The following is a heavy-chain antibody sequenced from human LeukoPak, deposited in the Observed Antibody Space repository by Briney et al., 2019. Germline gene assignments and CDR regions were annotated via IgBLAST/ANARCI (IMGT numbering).Heavy chain of an antibody. J-gene: IGHJ4*02. Sequence: SETLSLTCTVSGDSISSSSYYWGWIRQPPGKGLEWIGSIYYSGSTYYNPSLKSRVTISVDTSKNQFSLKLSSVTAADTAVYYCARHRADLQTYYYGSGSYYLFDYWGQGTLVTVSS. CDR2: IYYSGST. V-gene: IGHV4-39*01. D-gene: IGHD3-10*01. CDR1: GDSISSSSYY. CDR3: ARHRADLQTYYYGSGSYYLFDY.